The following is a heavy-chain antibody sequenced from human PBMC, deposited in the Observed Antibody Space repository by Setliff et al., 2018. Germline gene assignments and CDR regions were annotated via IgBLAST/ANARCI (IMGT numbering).Heavy chain of an antibody. Sequence: ASVKVSCKTSGYSFASYGVSWARQAPGQGLEWMGWISGYNGDTNYAPEFQGRVTMTTDTSTSTGYMELRRLRSDDTAVYYCARDRPTVVIAAAKASFDHWGQGTLVTVSS. J-gene: IGHJ5*02. CDR3: ARDRPTVVIAAAKASFDH. D-gene: IGHD2-2*01. CDR1: GYSFASYG. V-gene: IGHV1-18*01. CDR2: ISGYNGDT.